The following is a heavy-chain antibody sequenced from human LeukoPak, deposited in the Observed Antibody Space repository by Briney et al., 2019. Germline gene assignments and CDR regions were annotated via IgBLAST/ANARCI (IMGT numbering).Heavy chain of an antibody. J-gene: IGHJ3*02. CDR3: ARDRGEDYYGSGNYLRAFDI. V-gene: IGHV3-21*01. CDR1: GFGFSDQY. D-gene: IGHD3-10*01. CDR2: ISSSSSYI. Sequence: GGSLRLSCAASGFGFSDQYMDWVRQAPGKGLEWVSSISSSSSYIFYADSVKGRFTISRDNAKKSLSLQMNSLRAEDTAVYYCARDRGEDYYGSGNYLRAFDIWGQGTMVTVSS.